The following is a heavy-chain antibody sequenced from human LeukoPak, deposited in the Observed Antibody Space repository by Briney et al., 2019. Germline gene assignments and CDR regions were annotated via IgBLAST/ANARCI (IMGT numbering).Heavy chain of an antibody. CDR2: ISNSGGRT. CDR1: GFTFSSYA. V-gene: IGHV3-23*01. D-gene: IGHD6-6*01. CDR3: AKGSIAARPFRHYYYYGMDV. Sequence: PGGSLRLSCAASGFTFSSYAMSWVRQAPGKGLEWVSSISNSGGRTFYTDSVKGRFTISRDNSKNTLYLQMNSLRAEDTAVYYCAKGSIAARPFRHYYYYGMDVWGQGTTVTVSS. J-gene: IGHJ6*02.